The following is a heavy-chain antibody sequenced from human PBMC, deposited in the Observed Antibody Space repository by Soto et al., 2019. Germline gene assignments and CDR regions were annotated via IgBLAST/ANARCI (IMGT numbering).Heavy chain of an antibody. CDR3: ASFPVAGEYYYYGMDV. CDR2: ISGSGGST. D-gene: IGHD6-19*01. CDR1: GFTFSSYA. J-gene: IGHJ6*02. Sequence: EVQLLESGGGLVQPGGSLRLSCAASGFTFSSYAMSWVRQAPGKGLEWVSAISGSGGSTYYADSVKGRFTISRDNSKNTLYLQMNSLRAEDTAVYYCASFPVAGEYYYYGMDVWGQGTTVTVAS. V-gene: IGHV3-23*01.